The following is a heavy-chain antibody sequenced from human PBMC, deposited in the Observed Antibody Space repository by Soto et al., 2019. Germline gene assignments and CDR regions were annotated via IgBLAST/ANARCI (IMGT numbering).Heavy chain of an antibody. CDR2: INAGNGNT. J-gene: IGHJ4*02. D-gene: IGHD2-2*02. Sequence: ASVKVSCKASGYSFTSYSMHWVRQAPGQRLEWMGWINAGNGNTKYSQKFQGRVTITRDTSASTAYMELSSLRSEDTAVYYCASSFTIPSAIVYWGQGTKVTVSS. CDR1: GYSFTSYS. CDR3: ASSFTIPSAIVY. V-gene: IGHV1-3*01.